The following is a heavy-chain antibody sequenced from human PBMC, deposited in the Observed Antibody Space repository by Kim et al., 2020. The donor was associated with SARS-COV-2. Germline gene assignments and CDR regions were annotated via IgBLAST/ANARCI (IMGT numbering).Heavy chain of an antibody. D-gene: IGHD3-22*01. J-gene: IGHJ6*02. Sequence: SETLSLTCAVYGWSFSGYYLSWIRQPPGKGLEWIGQINHSGSTNYNPSLKSRVTISVDTSKNQFSLKLSSVTAADTAVYYCARVVSGITMIVVVNPYYYYGMDVWGRGTTVSVSS. CDR1: GWSFSGYY. V-gene: IGHV4-34*01. CDR3: ARVVSGITMIVVVNPYYYYGMDV. CDR2: INHSGST.